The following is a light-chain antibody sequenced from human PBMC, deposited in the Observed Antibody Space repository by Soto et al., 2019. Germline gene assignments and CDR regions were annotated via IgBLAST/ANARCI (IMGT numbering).Light chain of an antibody. CDR1: QGISSA. J-gene: IGKJ4*01. Sequence: AIQLTQSPSSLSASVGDTVTITCRASQGISSALAWYQQTPRKAPKLLFYGASSLESGVPSRFSGSGSGTDFTLTISSLQPEDFATYYCQQFNSYPGTFGGGTKVEIK. CDR3: QQFNSYPGT. CDR2: GAS. V-gene: IGKV1-13*02.